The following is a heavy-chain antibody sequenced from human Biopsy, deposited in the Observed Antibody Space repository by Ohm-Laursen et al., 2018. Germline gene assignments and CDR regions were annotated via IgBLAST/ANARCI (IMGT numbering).Heavy chain of an antibody. J-gene: IGHJ6*01. CDR3: ALGGVLGSQMGYAKSGMDV. CDR2: MNPDSGRS. D-gene: IGHD2-8*01. CDR1: GGTFIGFD. Sequence: GASVKVSCKSTGGTFIGFDINWVRQVPGQGLEWMGWMNPDSGRSNWAAKFQGRLSMTRITSVSTAFMELTSLRSEDTAVYYCALGGVLGSQMGYAKSGMDVWGQGTTVTVSS. V-gene: IGHV1-8*01.